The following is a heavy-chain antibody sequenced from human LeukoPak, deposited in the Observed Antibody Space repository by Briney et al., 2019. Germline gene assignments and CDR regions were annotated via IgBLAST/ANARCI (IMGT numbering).Heavy chain of an antibody. Sequence: SVTVSYKASGGTFSIYAISWVRQAPGQGREWVGRIIPILGIANYAQKFQGRVTITADKSTSTAYMELRSLRSEDTAVYYCASDLSSVVVTLDAGYYYGMDVWGQGTTVTVSS. CDR1: GGTFSIYA. CDR2: IIPILGIA. D-gene: IGHD2-21*02. CDR3: ASDLSSVVVTLDAGYYYGMDV. V-gene: IGHV1-69*04. J-gene: IGHJ6*02.